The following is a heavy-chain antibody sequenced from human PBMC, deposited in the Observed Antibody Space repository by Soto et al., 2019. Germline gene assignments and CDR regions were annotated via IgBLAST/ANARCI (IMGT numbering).Heavy chain of an antibody. CDR3: ARVLVVHYYDSSGYSPPFDY. Sequence: QVQLVQSGAEVKKPGASVKVSCKASGYTFTSYAMHWVRQAPGQRLEWMGWINAGNGNTKYSQKIQGRVTITRDTSASTAYMERSSLRSEDTAVYYCARVLVVHYYDSSGYSPPFDYWGQGTLVTVSS. CDR1: GYTFTSYA. J-gene: IGHJ4*02. CDR2: INAGNGNT. V-gene: IGHV1-3*01. D-gene: IGHD3-22*01.